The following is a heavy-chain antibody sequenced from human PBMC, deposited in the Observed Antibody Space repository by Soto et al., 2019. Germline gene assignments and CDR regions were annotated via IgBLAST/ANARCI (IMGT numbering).Heavy chain of an antibody. D-gene: IGHD6-13*01. CDR3: ARHLNGAAGGGY. CDR1: GYTFINHG. Sequence: QVQLVQSGAEVRKPGASVKVSCKSSGYTFINHGIFWVRQAPGQGLEWMAWIYPYNGNTNYAQKFLGRVTLTTDTSTSTDYMDLRSLTSDDTAIYYCARHLNGAAGGGYWGQGTLVTVSS. V-gene: IGHV1-18*01. CDR2: IYPYNGNT. J-gene: IGHJ4*02.